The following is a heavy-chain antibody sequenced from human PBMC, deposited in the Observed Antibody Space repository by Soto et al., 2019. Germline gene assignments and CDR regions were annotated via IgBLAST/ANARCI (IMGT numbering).Heavy chain of an antibody. CDR1: GGTFSGYA. V-gene: IGHV1-69*01. D-gene: IGHD1-20*01. J-gene: IGHJ1*01. CDR2: IIPILGIT. CDR3: ARDPRSITGTTSSEDFQH. Sequence: QAQLMQSGAEVKKPGSSVKVSCKASGGTFSGYAISWVRQAPGQGLEWMGGIIPILGITNYAQKFQGRITIAAHESTGTVYMDLRSLRSADTAVYYCARDPRSITGTTSSEDFQHWGQGTLVSVSS.